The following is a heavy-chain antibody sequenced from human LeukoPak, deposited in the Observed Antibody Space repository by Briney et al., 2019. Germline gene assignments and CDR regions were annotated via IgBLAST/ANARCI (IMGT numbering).Heavy chain of an antibody. CDR3: ARYRRGGWYDY. D-gene: IGHD6-19*01. CDR1: GGSFSGYY. CDR2: INHSGST. V-gene: IGHV4-34*01. J-gene: IGHJ4*02. Sequence: SETLSLTCAAYGGSFSGYYWSWIRQPPGKGLEWIGEINHSGSTNYNPSLKSRVTISVDTSKNQFSLKLSSVTAADTAVYYCARYRRGGWYDYWGQGTLVTVSS.